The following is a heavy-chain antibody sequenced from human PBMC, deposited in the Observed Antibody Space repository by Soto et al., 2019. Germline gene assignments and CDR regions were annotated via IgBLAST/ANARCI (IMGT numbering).Heavy chain of an antibody. CDR1: GFTFSGYG. D-gene: IGHD3-10*01. CDR2: IWYDGSNK. Sequence: QVQLVESGGGVVQPGRSLTLSCAASGFTFSGYGMQWVRQAPGKGLEWVSVIWYDGSNKNYADSVKGRFTISRDNSKNTLVLQMDSLRAEDTAVDYFARVALKYSSGSDYNIDYWGQGTPVTVSS. CDR3: ARVALKYSSGSDYNIDY. J-gene: IGHJ4*02. V-gene: IGHV3-33*01.